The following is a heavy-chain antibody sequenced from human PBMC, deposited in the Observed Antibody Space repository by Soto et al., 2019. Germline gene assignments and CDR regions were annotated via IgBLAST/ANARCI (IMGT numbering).Heavy chain of an antibody. J-gene: IGHJ6*02. CDR1: GFTFDDHV. CDR2: ISWNGYSI. D-gene: IGHD3-3*01. CDR3: ARSWSGSTSGRVDV. V-gene: IGHV3-9*01. Sequence: PGGSLRLSCVASGFTFDDHVMNWVRQVPGKGLEWVGHISWNGYSIGYGGSVRGRFTISRDNAQNTLYLQMNNLRSEDTALYYCARSWSGSTSGRVDVWGRGTTVTVSS.